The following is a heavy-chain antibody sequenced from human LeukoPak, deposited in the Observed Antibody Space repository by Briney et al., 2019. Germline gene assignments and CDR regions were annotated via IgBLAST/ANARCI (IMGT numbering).Heavy chain of an antibody. V-gene: IGHV3-49*04. CDR3: TRSGNYYDSRGYPKYYFDC. D-gene: IGHD3-22*01. CDR2: IRSKAYGGTT. CDR1: GFTFGDYA. Sequence: QSGGSLRLSCTASGFTFGDYAMSWVRQAPGKGLQWIGFIRSKAYGGTTEYAASVEGRFTISRDDSKSIAYLLMNSLKTEDTAVYYCTRSGNYYDSRGYPKYYFDCWGQGTLVAVSS. J-gene: IGHJ4*02.